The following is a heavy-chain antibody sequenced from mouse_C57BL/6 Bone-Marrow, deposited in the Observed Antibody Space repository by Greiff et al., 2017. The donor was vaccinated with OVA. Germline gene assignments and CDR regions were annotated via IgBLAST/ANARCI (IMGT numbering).Heavy chain of an antibody. D-gene: IGHD3-2*02. CDR1: GFNIKDDY. CDR2: IDPENGDT. CDR3: TTLQLRLPLAY. Sequence: DVKLVESGAELVRPGASVKLSCTASGFNIKDDYMHWVKQRPEQGLEWIGWIDPENGDTEYASKFQGKATITADTSSNTAYLQLSSLTSEDTAVYYCTTLQLRLPLAYWGQGTLVTVSA. V-gene: IGHV14-4*01. J-gene: IGHJ3*01.